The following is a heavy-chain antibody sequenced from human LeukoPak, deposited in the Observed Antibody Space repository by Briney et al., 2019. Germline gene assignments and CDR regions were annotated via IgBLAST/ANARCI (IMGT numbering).Heavy chain of an antibody. J-gene: IGHJ4*02. CDR3: AQGVYNWNDDAAIDH. Sequence: ASVKVSCKASGGTFSSYAISWVRQAPGQGLEWMGGIIPIFGTANYAQKFQGRVTITADESTSTAYMELSSLRSEDTAVYYCAQGVYNWNDDAAIDHWGQGTLVTVSS. D-gene: IGHD1-20*01. CDR2: IIPIFGTA. V-gene: IGHV1-69*13. CDR1: GGTFSSYA.